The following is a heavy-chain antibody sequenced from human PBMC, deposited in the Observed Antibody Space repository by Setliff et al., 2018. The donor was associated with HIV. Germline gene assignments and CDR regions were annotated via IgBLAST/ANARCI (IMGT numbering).Heavy chain of an antibody. Sequence: SETLSLTCTVSDGPINNYWWNWIRQSPGKGLEWIGFGHHSGTFSYNPSLSSRFTISVDTSKNQFFLKLNSVTAADTAIYYCGRHGNIVVEVPAQARAFDIWGQGTMVTVSS. V-gene: IGHV4-59*08. D-gene: IGHD2-2*01. CDR3: GRHGNIVVEVPAQARAFDI. J-gene: IGHJ3*02. CDR1: DGPINNYW. CDR2: GHHSGTF.